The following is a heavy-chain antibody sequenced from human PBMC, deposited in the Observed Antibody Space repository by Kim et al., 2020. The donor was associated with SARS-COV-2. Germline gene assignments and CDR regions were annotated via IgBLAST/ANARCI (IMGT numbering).Heavy chain of an antibody. CDR1: GGSISSYY. J-gene: IGHJ4*02. CDR3: ARERGRGWGYFDY. V-gene: IGHV4-59*01. Sequence: SETLSLTCTVSGGSISSYYWSWIRQPPGKGLEWIGYIYYSGSTNYNPSLKSRVTISVDTSKNQFSLKLSSVTAADTAVYYCARERGRGWGYFDYWGQGTLVTVSS. D-gene: IGHD1-26*01. CDR2: IYYSGST.